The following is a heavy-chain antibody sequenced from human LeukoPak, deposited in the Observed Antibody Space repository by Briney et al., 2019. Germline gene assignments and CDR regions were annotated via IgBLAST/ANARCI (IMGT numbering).Heavy chain of an antibody. Sequence: SETLSLTCTVSGGSISSYYWSWIRQPPGKGLEWIGYIYYSGSTNYNPSLKSRVTISVGTSKNQSSLKLSSVTAADTAVYYCASRLYGSGSYYGYWGQGTLVTVSS. J-gene: IGHJ4*02. CDR1: GGSISSYY. CDR3: ASRLYGSGSYYGY. D-gene: IGHD3-10*01. CDR2: IYYSGST. V-gene: IGHV4-59*08.